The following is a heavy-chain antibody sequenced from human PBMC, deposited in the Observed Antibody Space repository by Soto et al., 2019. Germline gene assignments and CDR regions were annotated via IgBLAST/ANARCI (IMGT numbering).Heavy chain of an antibody. CDR1: GYSFTSYW. CDR3: ARHPAPGKKNYYGMDV. Sequence: GESLKISCKGAGYSFTSYWIGWVRQMPGKGLEWMGIIYPGDSDTRYSPSFQGQVTISADKSISTAYLQWSSLKASDTAMYYCARHPAPGKKNYYGMDVWGQGTTVTVSS. J-gene: IGHJ6*02. V-gene: IGHV5-51*01. CDR2: IYPGDSDT.